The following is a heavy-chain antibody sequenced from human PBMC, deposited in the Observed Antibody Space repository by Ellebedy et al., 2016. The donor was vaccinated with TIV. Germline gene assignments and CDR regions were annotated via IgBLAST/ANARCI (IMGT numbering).Heavy chain of an antibody. D-gene: IGHD1-14*01. CDR2: INPSGGSP. Sequence: AASVKVSCKASGYTFTSYHMQWVRQAPGQGLEWMGIINPSGGSPDYAQKFQGRVTMTRDTSTSTVYMELSSLRCEDTAVYYCARDQAEGRSSDSWGQGTLVTVSS. CDR1: GYTFTSYH. J-gene: IGHJ4*02. CDR3: ARDQAEGRSSDS. V-gene: IGHV1-46*01.